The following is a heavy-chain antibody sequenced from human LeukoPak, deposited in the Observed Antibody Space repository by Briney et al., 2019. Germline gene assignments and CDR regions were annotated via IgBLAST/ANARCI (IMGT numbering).Heavy chain of an antibody. D-gene: IGHD3-16*01. CDR2: ISSCSSYK. V-gene: IGHV3-21*01. CDR3: ARDGSADEPDYYDYYMDV. CDR1: RFSFSTYT. Sequence: RGSQRLSCPPSRFSFSTYTVTWVRQAPGKGLEWVACISSCSSYKNYADSVKGPFTISRDNAKNSLYLQMNSLRAEDTAVYYCARDGSADEPDYYDYYMDVWGKGTTVTVSS. J-gene: IGHJ6*03.